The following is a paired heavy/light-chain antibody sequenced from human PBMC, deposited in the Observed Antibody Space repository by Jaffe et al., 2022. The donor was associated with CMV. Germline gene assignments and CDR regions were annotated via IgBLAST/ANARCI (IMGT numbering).Heavy chain of an antibody. CDR2: IYYSGST. V-gene: IGHV4-39*01. J-gene: IGHJ4*02. CDR1: GGSISSSSYY. CDR3: ARLRDWVVAASVRGGLGFDY. Sequence: QLQLQESGPGLVKPSETLSLTCTVSGGSISSSSYYWGWIRQPPGKGLEWIGSIYYSGSTYYNPSLKSRVTISVDTSKNQFSLKLSSVTAADTAVYYCARLRDWVVAASVRGGLGFDYWGQGTLVTVSS. D-gene: IGHD2-15*01.
Light chain of an antibody. V-gene: IGKV2-28*01. J-gene: IGKJ4*01. Sequence: DIVMTQSPLSLPVTPGEPASISCRSSQSLLHSNGYNYLDWYLQKPGKSPQLLIYLGSNRASGVPDRFSGSGSGTDFTLKISRVEAEDVGVYYCMQALQTPRALTFGGGTKVEIK. CDR2: LGS. CDR3: MQALQTPRALT. CDR1: QSLLHSNGYNY.